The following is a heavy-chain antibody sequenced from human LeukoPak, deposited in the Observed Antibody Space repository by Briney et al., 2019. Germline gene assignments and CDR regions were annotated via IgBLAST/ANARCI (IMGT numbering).Heavy chain of an antibody. V-gene: IGHV4-4*07. CDR1: GGSISSYY. Sequence: SETLSLTCTVSGGSISSYYWNWIRQPAGKGLEWIGRIYTSGSTNYNPSLKSRVTMSVDTSKNQFSLKLGSVTAADTAVYYCARDFGSGSYYDYWGQGTLVTVYS. J-gene: IGHJ4*02. CDR3: ARDFGSGSYYDY. D-gene: IGHD3-10*01. CDR2: IYTSGST.